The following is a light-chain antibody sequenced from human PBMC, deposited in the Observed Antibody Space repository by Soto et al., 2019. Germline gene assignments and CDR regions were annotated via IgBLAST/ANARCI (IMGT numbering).Light chain of an antibody. V-gene: IGLV1-51*01. J-gene: IGLJ2*01. CDR3: GTWDSSLSVV. CDR2: DND. CDR1: SSNIGNNY. Sequence: QSALTQPPSVSAAPGQKVTISCSGSSSNIGNNYVSWYQQLPGTAPKLLIYDNDQRPSGIPDRFSGSKSGTSATLGITGLQTGDEADYYCGTWDSSLSVVFGGGTKVTVL.